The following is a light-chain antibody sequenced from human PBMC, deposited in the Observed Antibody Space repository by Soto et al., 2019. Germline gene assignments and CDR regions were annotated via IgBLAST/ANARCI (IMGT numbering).Light chain of an antibody. CDR3: QQSNSIPYT. J-gene: IGKJ2*01. CDR2: AAS. Sequence: DIQMTQSPSSLSASVGDRVAITCRAGQSISNPLNWYQQKPGTAPKLLIYAASRLQSDVPSRFSGSGSGTAFTLTINSLQPEDVATYYCQQSNSIPYTFGQGTKLEI. CDR1: QSISNP. V-gene: IGKV1-39*01.